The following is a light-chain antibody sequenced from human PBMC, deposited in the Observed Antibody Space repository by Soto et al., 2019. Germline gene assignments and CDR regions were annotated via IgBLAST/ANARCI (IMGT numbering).Light chain of an antibody. J-gene: IGLJ2*01. V-gene: IGLV1-44*01. CDR2: SND. CDR3: ATWADSRNVV. Sequence: QSVLTQSPSASGTPGQRVSISCSGSTSNIGTNTVSWYQHVPGTAPKLLIYSNDQRPSAVPGRFSGSKSGTSASLAISGLLSEDEADSYCATWADSRNVVFGGGTKLTVL. CDR1: TSNIGTNT.